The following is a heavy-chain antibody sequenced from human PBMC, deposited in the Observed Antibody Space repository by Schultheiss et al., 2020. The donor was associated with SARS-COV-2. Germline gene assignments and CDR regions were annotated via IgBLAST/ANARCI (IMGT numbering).Heavy chain of an antibody. CDR1: GFTFSSYA. J-gene: IGHJ6*02. V-gene: IGHV3-23*01. Sequence: GESLKISCAASGFTFSSYAMSWVRQAPGKGLEWVSAISGSGGSTYYADSVKGRFTISRDNSKNTLYLQMNSLRAEDTAVYYCARGRDIVATLAPMDVWGQGTTVTVSS. CDR3: ARGRDIVATLAPMDV. D-gene: IGHD5-12*01. CDR2: ISGSGGST.